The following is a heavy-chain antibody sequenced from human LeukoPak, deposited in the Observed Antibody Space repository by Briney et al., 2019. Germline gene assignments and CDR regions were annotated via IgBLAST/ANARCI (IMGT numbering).Heavy chain of an antibody. CDR2: IYYSGST. J-gene: IGHJ6*02. CDR1: GGSISSYY. CDR3: ARDSAAAGDYYGMDV. D-gene: IGHD6-13*01. Sequence: SETLCLTCTVSGGSISSYYWSWIRQPPGKGLEWIGYIYYSGSTNYNPSLKSRVTISVDTSKNQFSLKLSSVTAADTAVYYCARDSAAAGDYYGMDVWGQGTTVTVSS. V-gene: IGHV4-59*01.